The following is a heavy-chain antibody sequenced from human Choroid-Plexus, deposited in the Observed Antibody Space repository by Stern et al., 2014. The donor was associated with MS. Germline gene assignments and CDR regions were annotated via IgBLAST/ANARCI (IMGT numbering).Heavy chain of an antibody. CDR2: VSYDGSNK. V-gene: IGHV3-30*18. Sequence: QVQLVESGGGVVQPGRPLRLSCVASGFTFGSCAMPWVRQAPGKGLDGEAGVSYDGSNKYYADSVKGRFTISRDNSQNTLYMQMSSLRPEDTAVYYCAKDRQYLTYFFDHWGQGSLVTVSS. D-gene: IGHD2/OR15-2a*01. CDR3: AKDRQYLTYFFDH. CDR1: GFTFGSCA. J-gene: IGHJ5*02.